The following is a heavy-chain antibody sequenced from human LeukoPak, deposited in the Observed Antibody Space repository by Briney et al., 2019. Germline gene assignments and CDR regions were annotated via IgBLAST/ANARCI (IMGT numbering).Heavy chain of an antibody. D-gene: IGHD5-24*01. CDR2: ISSSSSTI. CDR3: AKDLEMATIMSYFDY. V-gene: IGHV3-48*01. J-gene: IGHJ4*02. CDR1: GFTFSSYS. Sequence: GGSLRLSCAASGFTFSSYSMNWVRQAPGKGLEWVSYISSSSSTIYYADSVKGRFTISRDNSKNTLYLQMNSLRAEDTAVYYCAKDLEMATIMSYFDYWGQGTLVTVSS.